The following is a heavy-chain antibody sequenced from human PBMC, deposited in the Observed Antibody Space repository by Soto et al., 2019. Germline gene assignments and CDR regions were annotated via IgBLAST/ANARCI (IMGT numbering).Heavy chain of an antibody. CDR3: AHQLQYTIYYYYYGMDV. CDR1: GFALSTSGVG. D-gene: IGHD4-4*01. V-gene: IGHV2-5*02. J-gene: IGHJ6*02. CDR2: IYWDDDK. Sequence: SGPTLVNPTHTLTLTCTFSGFALSTSGVGVGWIRQPPGKALEWLALIYWDDDKRYSPSLKSRLTITKDTSKNQVVLTMTNMDPVDTATYYCAHQLQYTIYYYYYGMDVWGQGTTVTVS.